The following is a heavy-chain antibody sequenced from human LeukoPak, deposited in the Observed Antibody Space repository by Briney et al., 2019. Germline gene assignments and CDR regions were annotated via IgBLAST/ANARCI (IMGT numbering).Heavy chain of an antibody. D-gene: IGHD3-22*01. CDR1: GGTFNSYA. Sequence: SVKVSCKASGGTFNSYAISWVRQAPGQGLEWMGGIIPIFGTANYAQKVQGRVTITTDKSTTTAYMELSSLRSEDTAVYYCARARSPSSGYLLRDHNWFDPWGQGTLVTVSS. J-gene: IGHJ5*02. CDR3: ARARSPSSGYLLRDHNWFDP. CDR2: IIPIFGTA. V-gene: IGHV1-69*05.